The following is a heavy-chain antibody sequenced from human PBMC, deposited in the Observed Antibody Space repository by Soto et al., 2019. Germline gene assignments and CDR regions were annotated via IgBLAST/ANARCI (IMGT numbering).Heavy chain of an antibody. CDR2: INAFNGNT. CDR3: ARDPVAGTYFDY. V-gene: IGHV1-18*01. CDR1: GYTFISYG. D-gene: IGHD6-19*01. J-gene: IGHJ4*02. Sequence: QVQLGQSGAEVKKPGASVKVSCKASGYTFISYGISWVRQAPGQGLEWMGWINAFNGNTNYAQKLQGRVTMTRDTSTSTAYMELRSLRSDDTAVYYCARDPVAGTYFDYWGQGTLVTVSS.